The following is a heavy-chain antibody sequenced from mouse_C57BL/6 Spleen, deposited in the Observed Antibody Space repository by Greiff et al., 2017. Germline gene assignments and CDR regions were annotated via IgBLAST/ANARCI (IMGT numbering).Heavy chain of an antibody. CDR1: GFSLTSYA. V-gene: IGHV2-9-1*01. Sequence: VQLQESGPGLVAPSQSLSITCTVSGFSLTSYAISWVRQPPGKGLEWLGVIWTGGGTNYNSALKSRLSISKDNSKSQVFLKMNRLQTDDTARYYCARNRGGSSPSSVFDVWGTGTTVTVSS. CDR3: ARNRGGSSPSSVFDV. D-gene: IGHD1-1*01. J-gene: IGHJ1*03. CDR2: IWTGGGT.